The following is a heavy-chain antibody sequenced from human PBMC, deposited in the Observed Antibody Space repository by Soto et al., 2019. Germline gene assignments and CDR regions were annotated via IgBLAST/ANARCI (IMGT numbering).Heavy chain of an antibody. Sequence: GGSLRLSCAASGFTFSSYGMHWVRQAPGKGLEWVAVISYDGSNKYYADSVKGRFTISRDNSKNTLYLQMNSLRAEDTAVYYCAKDQYGDTYYFDYWGQGTLVTVSS. V-gene: IGHV3-30*18. CDR1: GFTFSSYG. CDR3: AKDQYGDTYYFDY. CDR2: ISYDGSNK. D-gene: IGHD4-17*01. J-gene: IGHJ4*02.